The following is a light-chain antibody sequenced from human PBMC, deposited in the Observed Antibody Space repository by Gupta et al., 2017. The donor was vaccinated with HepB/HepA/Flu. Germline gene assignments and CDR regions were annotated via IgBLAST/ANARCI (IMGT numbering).Light chain of an antibody. CDR1: QSVSDF. J-gene: IGKJ3*01. CDR3: QQRANWPPT. Sequence: ILLTHSPSTLSLSPGERATLSCRASQSVSDFLHWYQQRPGQAPRLLIYDTSNRATGTPARFSGSGSGTDFTLTISSLEPEDFAVYYCQQRANWPPTFGPGTKVGIK. V-gene: IGKV3-11*01. CDR2: DTS.